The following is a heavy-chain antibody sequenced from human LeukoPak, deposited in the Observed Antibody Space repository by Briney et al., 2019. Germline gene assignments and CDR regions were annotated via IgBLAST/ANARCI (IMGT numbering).Heavy chain of an antibody. Sequence: GASVKVSCKASGYTFTGYYMHWVRQAPGQGLEWMGWINPNSGGTNYAQKFQGRVTMTRDTSISTAYMELSRLRSDDTAVYYCARDHVRASYGMDVWGQGTTVTVSS. D-gene: IGHD2/OR15-2a*01. CDR1: GYTFTGYY. J-gene: IGHJ6*02. V-gene: IGHV1-2*02. CDR2: INPNSGGT. CDR3: ARDHVRASYGMDV.